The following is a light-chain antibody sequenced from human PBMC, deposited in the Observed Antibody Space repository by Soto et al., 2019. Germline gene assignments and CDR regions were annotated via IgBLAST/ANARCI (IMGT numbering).Light chain of an antibody. V-gene: IGLV1-47*01. Sequence: QSVLHQPPSESGTPGQGGTISCSGSTSNIGSNYVYWYQQLAGTAPKLLIYRNNQRPSGVPDRFSGSKSGTSASLAISGLRSDDEADYFCATWDDRLNGFSVFGTGTKVTVL. CDR3: ATWDDRLNGFSV. CDR2: RNN. CDR1: TSNIGSNY. J-gene: IGLJ1*01.